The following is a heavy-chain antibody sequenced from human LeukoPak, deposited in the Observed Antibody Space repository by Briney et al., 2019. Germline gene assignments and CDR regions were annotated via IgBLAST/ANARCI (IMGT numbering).Heavy chain of an antibody. CDR2: ISWDGGST. D-gene: IGHD7-27*01. CDR1: GFTFDDYA. Sequence: PGGSLRLSCAASGFTFDDYAMHWVRHAPGKGLEWVSLISWDGGSTYYADSVKGRFTISRDNSKNSLYLQMNSLRAEDTALYYCAKDRRANWGPYYYYYYMDVWGKGTTVTVSS. J-gene: IGHJ6*03. CDR3: AKDRRANWGPYYYYYYMDV. V-gene: IGHV3-43D*04.